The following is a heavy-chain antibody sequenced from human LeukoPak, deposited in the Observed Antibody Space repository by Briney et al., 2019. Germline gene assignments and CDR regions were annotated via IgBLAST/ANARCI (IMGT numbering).Heavy chain of an antibody. V-gene: IGHV3-23*01. J-gene: IGHJ6*03. D-gene: IGHD6-13*01. CDR2: ISGSGAST. CDR3: AKSGAYSSSSPPIYYYYYMDV. CDR1: GFTFSSYA. Sequence: PGGPLRLSCAASGFTFSSYAMSWVRQAPGKGLEWVSAISGSGASTYYADSVQGRFTISRDHSKNTLYLQVNSLRAEDTAVYYCAKSGAYSSSSPPIYYYYYMDVWGKGTTVTVSS.